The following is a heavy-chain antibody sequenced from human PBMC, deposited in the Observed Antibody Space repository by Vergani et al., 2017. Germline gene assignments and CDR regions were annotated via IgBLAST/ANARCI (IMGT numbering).Heavy chain of an antibody. Sequence: QVQLEESGPGLVKPSETLSLPCTVSGGSFNTYYWSWIRQSPGKGLEWSGYIYSTGSTNYNPSLTSRVTMSVDTSKNQFSLNLTSVTAADTAVYYCTRHGRSGWAGYFQHWGQGTLVTASS. J-gene: IGHJ1*01. CDR2: IYSTGST. CDR3: TRHGRSGWAGYFQH. D-gene: IGHD6-19*01. CDR1: GGSFNTYY. V-gene: IGHV4-59*08.